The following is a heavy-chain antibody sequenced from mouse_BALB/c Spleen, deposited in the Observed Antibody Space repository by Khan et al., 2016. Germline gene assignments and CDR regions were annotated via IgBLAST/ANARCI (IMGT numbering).Heavy chain of an antibody. CDR3: TLRPY. Sequence: QVQLQQPGAELVKPGASVKLSCKASGYTFTSYYVYWVKQRPGQGLEWIGEINPSNGGTKFNEKFKNKATQTVDKSSSTAYMQLSSLTSEDSAVYYCTLRPYWGQGTTLTVSS. J-gene: IGHJ2*01. CDR2: INPSNGGT. V-gene: IGHV1S81*02. CDR1: GYTFTSYY.